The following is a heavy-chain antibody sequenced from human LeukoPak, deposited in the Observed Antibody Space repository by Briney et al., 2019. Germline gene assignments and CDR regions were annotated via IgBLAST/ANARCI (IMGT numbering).Heavy chain of an antibody. CDR1: GFTFRRYA. CDR3: AKAPPMGPFDY. D-gene: IGHD3-10*01. J-gene: IGHJ4*02. Sequence: GGSLRLSCAASGFTFRRYAMSWVRQVPGKRLEWVAVISYDGSNKYYADSVKGRFTISRDNSKNTLYLQMNSLRAEDTAVYYCAKAPPMGPFDYWGQGTLVTVSS. V-gene: IGHV3-30*18. CDR2: ISYDGSNK.